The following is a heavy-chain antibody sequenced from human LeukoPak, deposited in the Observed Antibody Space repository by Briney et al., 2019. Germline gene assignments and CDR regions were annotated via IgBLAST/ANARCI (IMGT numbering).Heavy chain of an antibody. CDR2: IYYSGST. Sequence: PSETLSLTCTVSGGSISSSSYYWGWIRQPPGKGLEWIGSIYYSGSTYYNPSLKSRVTISVDTSKNQFSLKLSSVTAADTAVYYCARHSPFFCSSTSCYDNWFDPWGQGTLVTVSS. CDR1: GGSISSSSYY. J-gene: IGHJ5*02. D-gene: IGHD2-2*01. V-gene: IGHV4-39*01. CDR3: ARHSPFFCSSTSCYDNWFDP.